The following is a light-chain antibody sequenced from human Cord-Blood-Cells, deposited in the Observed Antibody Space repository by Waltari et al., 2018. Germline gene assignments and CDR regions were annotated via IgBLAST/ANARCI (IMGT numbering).Light chain of an antibody. CDR2: GAS. V-gene: IGKV3-20*01. J-gene: IGKJ1*01. Sequence: EIALTRSPGTLSLSPGERATLSCRASQSVSSSYLAWYQQKPGQAPRLPISGASSRATGIPDRFSGSGSGTDCTLTSSRLEPEDFAVYYCQQYGSAPWTFGQGTKVE. CDR3: QQYGSAPWT. CDR1: QSVSSSY.